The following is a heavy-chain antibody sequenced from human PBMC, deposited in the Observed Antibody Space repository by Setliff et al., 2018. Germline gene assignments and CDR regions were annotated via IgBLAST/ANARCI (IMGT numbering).Heavy chain of an antibody. CDR3: ARGSGSYSLPVFY. J-gene: IGHJ4*02. CDR1: RGTFSSYG. CDR2: IIPIFGTT. V-gene: IGHV1-69*05. D-gene: IGHD1-26*01. Sequence: SVKVSCKASRGTFSSYGITWVRQAPGQGLEWMGGIIPIFGTTDYAQKFQGRVTITTDESTSTAYMEMSSLRSDDTAVYYCARGSGSYSLPVFYWGQGTLVTVSS.